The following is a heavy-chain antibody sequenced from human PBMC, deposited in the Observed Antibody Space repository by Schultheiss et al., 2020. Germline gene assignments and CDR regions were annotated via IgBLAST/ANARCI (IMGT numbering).Heavy chain of an antibody. CDR3: ARGPTTVPNFDD. Sequence: GESLKISCAASGFTFSSYAMHWVRQAPGKGLEWVAVISNDGSNKYYADSVKGRFTISRDNSKNTLYLQMNSLRAEDTAVYYCARGPTTVPNFDDWGQGTLVTV. CDR1: GFTFSSYA. D-gene: IGHD4-17*01. J-gene: IGHJ4*02. V-gene: IGHV3-30-3*01. CDR2: ISNDGSNK.